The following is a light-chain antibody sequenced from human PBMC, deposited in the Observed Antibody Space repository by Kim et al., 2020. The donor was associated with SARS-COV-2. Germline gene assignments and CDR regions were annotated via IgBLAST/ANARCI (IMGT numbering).Light chain of an antibody. V-gene: IGKV2-28*01. J-gene: IGKJ3*01. Sequence: DIVMTQSPLSLPVTPGEPASISCRSSQSLLHSNGYNYLDWYLQKPGQSPQLLIYLGSNRASGVPDRFSGSGSGTDFTLKISRVEAEDVGVYYCMQALQTPTIFTFGPGTKVDIK. CDR2: LGS. CDR1: QSLLHSNGYNY. CDR3: MQALQTPTIFT.